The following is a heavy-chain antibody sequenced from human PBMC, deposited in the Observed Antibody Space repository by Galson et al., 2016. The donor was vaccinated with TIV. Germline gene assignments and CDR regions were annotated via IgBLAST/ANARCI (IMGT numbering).Heavy chain of an antibody. J-gene: IGHJ6*02. CDR2: MSSGGSL. CDR1: ALNVNDNY. V-gene: IGHV3-66*02. D-gene: IGHD2-21*01. CDR3: TRERRFCGNNCYLSYYYGMDV. Sequence: SLRLSCAASALNVNDNYMTWVRQAPGKGLEWVAIMSSGGSLNYADFVRGRFTVSIDSSKNTLYLQMNSLRTDDTAIYYCTRERRFCGNNCYLSYYYGMDVWGQGTTVTVSS.